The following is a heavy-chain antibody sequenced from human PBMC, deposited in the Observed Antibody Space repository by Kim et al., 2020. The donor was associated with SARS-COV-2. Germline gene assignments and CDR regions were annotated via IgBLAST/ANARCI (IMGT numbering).Heavy chain of an antibody. V-gene: IGHV3-7*01. CDR3: TTKNY. Sequence: GGSLRLFCSASGFTFSSSWMTWVRQAPGKGLELVGNINRDGSGQNYVGSLRGRFTISRDNTRNSLYLQMESLRAEDTAIYYCTTKNYWGQGTLVTVSS. CDR2: INRDGSGQ. CDR1: GFTFSSSW. J-gene: IGHJ4*02.